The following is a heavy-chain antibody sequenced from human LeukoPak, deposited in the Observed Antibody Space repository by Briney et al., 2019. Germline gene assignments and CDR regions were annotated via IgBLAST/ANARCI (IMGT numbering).Heavy chain of an antibody. V-gene: IGHV3-48*03. J-gene: IGHJ3*02. CDR2: ISSSGSTI. Sequence: GGSLRLSCAASGFTFSSYEMNWVRQAPGKGLEWVSYISSSGSTIYYADSVEGRFTISRDNAKNSLYLQMNSLRAEDTAVYYCARMYYYDSSGYYGAFDIWGQGTMVTVSS. D-gene: IGHD3-22*01. CDR1: GFTFSSYE. CDR3: ARMYYYDSSGYYGAFDI.